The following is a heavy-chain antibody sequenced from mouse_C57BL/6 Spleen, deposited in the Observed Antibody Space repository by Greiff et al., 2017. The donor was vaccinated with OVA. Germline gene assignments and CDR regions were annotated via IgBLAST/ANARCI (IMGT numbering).Heavy chain of an antibody. Sequence: DVQLVESGPGLVKPSQSLSLTCSVTGYSITSGYYWTWIRQFPGNQLEWMGYISYDGSNNYNPSLKNRISITRDTSKNQFFLKLNSVTTEDTATYYCARGGQLGGYFDVWGTGTTVTVSS. J-gene: IGHJ1*03. D-gene: IGHD4-1*02. V-gene: IGHV3-6*01. CDR2: ISYDGSN. CDR3: ARGGQLGGYFDV. CDR1: GYSITSGYY.